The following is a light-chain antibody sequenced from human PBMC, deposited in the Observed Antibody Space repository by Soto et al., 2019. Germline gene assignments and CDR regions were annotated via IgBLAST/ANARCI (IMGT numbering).Light chain of an antibody. CDR1: QGISGW. CDR2: AAS. Sequence: DIQMTQSPSSVSASVGDRVTITCRASQGISGWLAWYQQKPGKAPKLLIYAASTLETGVPSRFSGGRSGTDFTLTINNLQPEEFATYYCQQATISQLTFGGGTKVEIK. CDR3: QQATISQLT. J-gene: IGKJ4*01. V-gene: IGKV1-12*01.